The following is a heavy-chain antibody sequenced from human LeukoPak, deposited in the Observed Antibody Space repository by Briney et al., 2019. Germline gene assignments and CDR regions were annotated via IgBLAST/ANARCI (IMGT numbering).Heavy chain of an antibody. CDR3: ARGPYYDFWSGYIFDY. J-gene: IGHJ4*02. D-gene: IGHD3-3*01. CDR2: INPSGGNT. Sequence: GASVKVSRKASVYTFTHYYMHWVRQAPGQGLEWMGIINPSGGNTNYAQKLQGRVTMTTDTSTSTAYMELRSLRSDDTAVYYCARGPYYDFWSGYIFDYWGQGTLVTVSS. CDR1: VYTFTHYY. V-gene: IGHV1-46*01.